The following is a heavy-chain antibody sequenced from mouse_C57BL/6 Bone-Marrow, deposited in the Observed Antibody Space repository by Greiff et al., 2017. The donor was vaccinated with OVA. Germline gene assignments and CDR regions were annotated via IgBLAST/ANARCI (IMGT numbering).Heavy chain of an antibody. J-gene: IGHJ3*01. CDR2: IYPGSGST. Sequence: QVHVKQSGAELVKPGASVKMSCKASGYTFTSYWITWVKQRPGQGLEWIGDIYPGSGSTNYNEKFKSKATLTVDTSSSTAYMQLSSLTSEDSAVYYCAYSNYVSFAYWGQGTLVTVSA. CDR3: AYSNYVSFAY. D-gene: IGHD2-5*01. V-gene: IGHV1-55*01. CDR1: GYTFTSYW.